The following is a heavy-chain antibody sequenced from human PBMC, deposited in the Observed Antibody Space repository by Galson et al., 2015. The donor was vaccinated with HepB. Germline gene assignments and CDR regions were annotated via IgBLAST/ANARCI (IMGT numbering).Heavy chain of an antibody. CDR3: RVAWPDVGPPIRWRTAFDI. CDR1: GGSFSGYY. D-gene: IGHD4-23*01. CDR2: INHSGST. V-gene: IGHV4-34*01. J-gene: IGHJ3*02. Sequence: ETLSLTCAVYGGSFSGYYWSWIRQPPGKGLEWIGEINHSGSTNYNPSLKSRVTISVDTSKNQFSLKLSSVTAADTAVYYCRVAWPDVGPPIRWRTAFDIWGQGTMVTVSS.